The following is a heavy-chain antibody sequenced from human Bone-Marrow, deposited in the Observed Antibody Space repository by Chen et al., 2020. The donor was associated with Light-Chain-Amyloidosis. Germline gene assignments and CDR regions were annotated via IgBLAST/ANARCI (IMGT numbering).Heavy chain of an antibody. CDR2: INHSGST. J-gene: IGHJ6*02. Sequence: QVQLQQWGAGLLKPSETLSLTCAVYGGSFSGYYWSWIRQPPGKGLEWIGEINHSGSTNYNPSLKSRVTISVDTSKNHFSLKLSSVTAADTAVYYCARGPRITIFGVVIIYYYGMDVWGQGTTVTVSS. CDR3: ARGPRITIFGVVIIYYYGMDV. CDR1: GGSFSGYY. V-gene: IGHV4-34*01. D-gene: IGHD3-3*01.